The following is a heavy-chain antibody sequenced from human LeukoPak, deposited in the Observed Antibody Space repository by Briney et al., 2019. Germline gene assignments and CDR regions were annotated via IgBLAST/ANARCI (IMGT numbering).Heavy chain of an antibody. J-gene: IGHJ4*02. CDR1: GFTFSSFP. CDR3: TRDITLTRGGRSDY. Sequence: GGSLRLSCAASGFTFSSFPMTWVRLAPGKGLEWVSTITGSGGSTYYAESVKGRFTISRDNAKNTLYLQMNSLRAEDTAVYYCTRDITLTRGGRSDYWGQGTLVTVSA. D-gene: IGHD3-10*01. V-gene: IGHV3-23*01. CDR2: ITGSGGST.